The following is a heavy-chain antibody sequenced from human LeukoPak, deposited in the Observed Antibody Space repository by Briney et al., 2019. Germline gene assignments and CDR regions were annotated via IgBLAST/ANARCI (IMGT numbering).Heavy chain of an antibody. J-gene: IGHJ6*02. CDR1: GYTFTSYA. CDR2: INTNTGNP. V-gene: IGHV7-4-1*02. CDR3: ARADLPYLPPVYGMDV. D-gene: IGHD2/OR15-2a*01. Sequence: ASVKVSCKASGYTFTSYAMNWVRQAPGQGFEWMGWINTNTGNPTYAQGFTGRFVFSLDTSVSTAYLQISSLKAEDTAVYYCARADLPYLPPVYGMDVWGQGTTVTVSS.